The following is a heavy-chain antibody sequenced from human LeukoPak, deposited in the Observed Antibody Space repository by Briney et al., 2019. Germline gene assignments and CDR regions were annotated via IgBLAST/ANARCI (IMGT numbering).Heavy chain of an antibody. CDR3: AKRSTLVATSYYYYYMDV. J-gene: IGHJ6*03. Sequence: GGSLRLSCAASGFTFSSYSMNWVRQAPGKGLEWVSSISSSSSYIYYADSVKGRFTISRDNAKNSLYLQMNSLRAEDTAVYYCAKRSTLVATSYYYYYMDVWGKGTTVTVSS. CDR2: ISSSSSYI. V-gene: IGHV3-21*04. CDR1: GFTFSSYS. D-gene: IGHD5-12*01.